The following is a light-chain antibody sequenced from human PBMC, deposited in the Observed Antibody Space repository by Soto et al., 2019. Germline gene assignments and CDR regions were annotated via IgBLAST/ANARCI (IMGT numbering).Light chain of an antibody. CDR2: NDS. CDR3: QVWDSSSDCI. CDR1: SIGTKR. V-gene: IGLV3-21*02. Sequence: SYELTQPPSVSVAPRQTASITCGGNSIGTKRVHWYQQKPGQAPVLVVYNDSDRPSGIPDRFSGSHAGNTATLTISRVEAGDEADYYCQVWDSSSDCIFVGGTKVTVL. J-gene: IGLJ2*01.